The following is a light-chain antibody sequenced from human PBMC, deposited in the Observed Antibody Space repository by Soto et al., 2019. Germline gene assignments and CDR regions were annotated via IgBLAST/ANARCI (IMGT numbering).Light chain of an antibody. V-gene: IGKV3-15*01. J-gene: IGKJ1*01. CDR2: GTS. Sequence: EVVITQSPVTLSVSPGERATLSCRSSQSVGRNLAWYQQKPGQAPRLLLYGTSTRATGIPARFSGSGSGTEFTLTISSLQSEDFAVYYCQHYDNWPPWTFGQGTKVDIK. CDR3: QHYDNWPPWT. CDR1: QSVGRN.